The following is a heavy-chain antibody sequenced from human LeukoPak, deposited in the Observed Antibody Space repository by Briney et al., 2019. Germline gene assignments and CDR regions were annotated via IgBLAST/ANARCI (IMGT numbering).Heavy chain of an antibody. CDR1: GGSISSYY. CDR2: TYTSGST. Sequence: SETLSLTCTVSGGSISSYYWSWIRQPAGKGLEWIGRTYTSGSTNYNPSLKSRVTMSVDTSKNQFSLKLSSVTAADTAVYYCARGRQLVHFTVYYYYYMDVWGKGTTVTVSS. D-gene: IGHD6-13*01. V-gene: IGHV4-4*07. CDR3: ARGRQLVHFTVYYYYYMDV. J-gene: IGHJ6*03.